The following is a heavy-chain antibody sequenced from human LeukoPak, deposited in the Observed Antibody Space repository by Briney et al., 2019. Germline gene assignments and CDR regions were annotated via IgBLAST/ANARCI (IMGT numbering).Heavy chain of an antibody. CDR2: IYYSGST. V-gene: IGHV4-39*01. J-gene: IGHJ3*02. CDR3: ASTASAGWVVGANDAFDI. D-gene: IGHD1-26*01. CDR1: GGSISSSSYY. Sequence: KPSETLSLTCTVSGGSISSSSYYWGWIRQPPGKGLEWIGSIYYSGSTYYNPSLKSRVTISVDTSKNQFSLKLSSVTAADTAVYYCASTASAGWVVGANDAFDIWGQGTMVTVAP.